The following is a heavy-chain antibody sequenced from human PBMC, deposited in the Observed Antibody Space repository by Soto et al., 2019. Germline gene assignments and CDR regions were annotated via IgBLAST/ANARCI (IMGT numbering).Heavy chain of an antibody. V-gene: IGHV4-34*01. J-gene: IGHJ3*02. CDR1: GGSFSGYY. CDR2: INHSGST. D-gene: IGHD3-10*01. Sequence: SETLSLTCAVYGGSFSGYYWSWIRQPPGKGLEWIGEINHSGSTNYNPALKSRVTISVDTSKNQFSPKLSSVTAADTAVYYCARKGSSMVRGVIRRGAFDIWGQGTMVTVSS. CDR3: ARKGSSMVRGVIRRGAFDI.